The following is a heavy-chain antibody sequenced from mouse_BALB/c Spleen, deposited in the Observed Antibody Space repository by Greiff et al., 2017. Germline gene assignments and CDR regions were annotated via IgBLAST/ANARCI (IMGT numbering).Heavy chain of an antibody. D-gene: IGHD2-4*01. J-gene: IGHJ4*01. Sequence: QVQLKQSGPGLVQPSQTLSITCTVSGFSFTSYGVHWVRQSPGKGLEWLGVIWSGGSTDYNAAFISRLSIIKDNSKNQVFFKMNSLQANDTARYYCASKGLITKAMDYWGQGTSVTVSS. CDR3: ASKGLITKAMDY. V-gene: IGHV2-2*02. CDR1: GFSFTSYG. CDR2: IWSGGST.